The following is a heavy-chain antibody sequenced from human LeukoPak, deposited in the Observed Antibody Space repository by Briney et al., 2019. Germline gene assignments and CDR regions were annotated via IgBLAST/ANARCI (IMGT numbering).Heavy chain of an antibody. D-gene: IGHD6-13*01. V-gene: IGHV4-34*01. CDR1: GGSFSGYY. J-gene: IGHJ5*02. CDR3: ARAKGSSWYIIGWFDP. CDR2: INHSGST. Sequence: SETQSLTCAVYGGSFSGYYWSWIRQPPGKGLEWIGEINHSGSTNYNPSLKSRVTISVDTSKNQFSLKLSSVTAADTAVYYCARAKGSSWYIIGWFDPWGQGTLVTVSS.